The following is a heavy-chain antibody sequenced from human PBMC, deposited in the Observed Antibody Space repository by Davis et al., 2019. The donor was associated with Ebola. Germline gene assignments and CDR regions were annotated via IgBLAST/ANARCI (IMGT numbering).Heavy chain of an antibody. V-gene: IGHV1-2*04. CDR1: GYTFTSYD. CDR2: INPNSGGT. CDR3: ARDLAVRGSSGVGYYYGMDV. Sequence: ASVKVSCKASGYTFTSYDINWVRQATGQGLEWMGWINPNSGGTNYAQKFQGWVTMTRDTSISTAYMELSRLRSDDTAVYYCARDLAVRGSSGVGYYYGMDVWGQGTTVTVSS. D-gene: IGHD6-6*01. J-gene: IGHJ6*02.